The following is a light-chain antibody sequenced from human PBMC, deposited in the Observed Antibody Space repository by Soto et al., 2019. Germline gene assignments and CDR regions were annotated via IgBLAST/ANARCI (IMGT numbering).Light chain of an antibody. Sequence: QSALTQPPSASGSPGQSVTISCTGASSDVGGYNFVSWYQQYPGKAPKLLIYEVTMRPSGVPDRFSGSKSGNTASLTVSGLQADDEADYYCTSYAGSNIPVLFGGGTKLTVL. CDR1: SSDVGGYNF. V-gene: IGLV2-8*01. CDR2: EVT. CDR3: TSYAGSNIPVL. J-gene: IGLJ3*02.